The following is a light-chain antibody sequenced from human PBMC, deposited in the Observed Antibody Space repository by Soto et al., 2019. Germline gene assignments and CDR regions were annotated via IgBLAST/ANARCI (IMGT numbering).Light chain of an antibody. CDR3: QKYNSALEGFT. CDR2: AAS. Sequence: DIQMTQSPSSLSASVGDRVTITCRASQGISNYLAWYQQKPGKVPKLLIYAASTLQSGVPSRFSGSGSGTDFTLTISSLQPEDVATYYCQKYNSALEGFTFGPGTKVDIK. V-gene: IGKV1-27*01. J-gene: IGKJ3*01. CDR1: QGISNY.